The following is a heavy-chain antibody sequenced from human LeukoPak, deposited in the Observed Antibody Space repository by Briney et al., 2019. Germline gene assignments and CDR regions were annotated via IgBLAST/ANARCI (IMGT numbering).Heavy chain of an antibody. D-gene: IGHD2-2*01. Sequence: SETLSLTCTVSGGSISGYYWSWIRQPPGKGLEWIGYFYVSRSTNYNPSLKSRVTISVDTSKNQFSLKLSSVTAADTAVYYCARVPCSRSDSCYAHDYWGQGTLVTVSS. V-gene: IGHV4-59*01. CDR1: GGSISGYY. J-gene: IGHJ4*02. CDR3: ARVPCSRSDSCYAHDY. CDR2: FYVSRST.